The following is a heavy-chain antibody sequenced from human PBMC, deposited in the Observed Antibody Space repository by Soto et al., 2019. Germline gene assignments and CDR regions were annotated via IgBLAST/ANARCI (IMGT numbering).Heavy chain of an antibody. D-gene: IGHD6-13*01. V-gene: IGHV4-31*03. Sequence: QVQLQESGPGLVKPSQTLSLTCSVSGGSISTGVWYWSWVREHPGKGLEWIGDMYYRGTTSYNPSLGSRVTISRDASKNQVSLKVNSVTAADTAVYYCARVSAGGTRWFDSWGQGSRVTVSS. CDR2: MYYRGTT. CDR3: ARVSAGGTRWFDS. J-gene: IGHJ5*01. CDR1: GGSISTGVWY.